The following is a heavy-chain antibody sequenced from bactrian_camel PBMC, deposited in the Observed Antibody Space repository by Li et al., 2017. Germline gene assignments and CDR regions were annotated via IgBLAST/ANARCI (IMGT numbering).Heavy chain of an antibody. D-gene: IGHD1*01. V-gene: IGHV3S40*01. J-gene: IGHJ4*01. Sequence: DVQLVESGGGSVQAGGSLRLSCVISAYPYSRNCITWFRQVPGREREGVAVVFRGESPIYYAESVKGRFTISRDNAKNILYLQMDNIAPEDTAVYYCGSPALGRTWMCGGQGTQVTVS. CDR1: AYPYSRNC. CDR2: VFRGESPI. CDR3: GSPALGRTWMC.